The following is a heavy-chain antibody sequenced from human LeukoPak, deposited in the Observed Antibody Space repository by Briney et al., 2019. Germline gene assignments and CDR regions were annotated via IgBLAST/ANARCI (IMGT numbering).Heavy chain of an antibody. CDR1: GGSISSSRYY. CDR2: IYYSGST. V-gene: IGHV4-39*07. D-gene: IGHD6-13*01. CDR3: ARKGSSTWYSRYFDL. J-gene: IGHJ2*01. Sequence: PSETLSLTCTVAGGSISSSRYYWGWIREPPGKGLEWIGSIYYSGSTYYNPSLKSRVTISVDKSKNQFSLKVSSLTAADTAVYYCARKGSSTWYSRYFDLWGRGTLVTVSS.